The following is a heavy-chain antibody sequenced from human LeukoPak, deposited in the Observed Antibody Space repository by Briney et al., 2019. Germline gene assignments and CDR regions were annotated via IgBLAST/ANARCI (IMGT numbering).Heavy chain of an antibody. V-gene: IGHV3-21*04. J-gene: IGHJ6*03. Sequence: GGSLRLSCAASGFTFSSYSMNWVRQAPGKGLEWVSSISTSSSYIYYTDSVKGRFTISRDNAKNSLYLQMNSLRTEDTALYYCAKDQPPAYYMDVWGKGTTVTVSS. CDR3: AKDQPPAYYMDV. CDR2: ISTSSSYI. CDR1: GFTFSSYS.